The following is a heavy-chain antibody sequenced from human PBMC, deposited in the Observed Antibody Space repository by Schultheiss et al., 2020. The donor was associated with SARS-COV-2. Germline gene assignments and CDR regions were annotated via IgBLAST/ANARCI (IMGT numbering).Heavy chain of an antibody. V-gene: IGHV1-2*02. CDR3: AREGMAAVAGTYYYGMDV. Sequence: ASVKVSCKASGYTFTGYYMHWVRQAPGQGLEWMGWINPNSGGTNYAQKFQGRVTITADESTSTAYMELSSLRSEDTAVYYCAREGMAAVAGTYYYGMDVWGQGTTVTVSS. CDR2: INPNSGGT. D-gene: IGHD6-19*01. CDR1: GYTFTGYY. J-gene: IGHJ6*02.